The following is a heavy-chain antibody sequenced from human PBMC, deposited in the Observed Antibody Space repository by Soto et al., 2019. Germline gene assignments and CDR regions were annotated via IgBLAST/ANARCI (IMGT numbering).Heavy chain of an antibody. J-gene: IGHJ6*02. CDR2: ISGSGGST. Sequence: GGSLRLSCAASGFTFSSYAMSWVRQAPGKGLEWVSAISGSGGSTYYADSVKGRFTISRDNSKNTLYLQMNSLRAEDTAVYYCAKLAGTGDSSSWDFYYYYGMDVWGQGTTVTVSS. CDR3: AKLAGTGDSSSWDFYYYYGMDV. D-gene: IGHD6-13*01. V-gene: IGHV3-23*01. CDR1: GFTFSSYA.